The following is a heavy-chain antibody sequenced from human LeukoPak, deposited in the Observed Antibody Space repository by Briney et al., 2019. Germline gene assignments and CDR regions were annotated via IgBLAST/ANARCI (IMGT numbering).Heavy chain of an antibody. J-gene: IGHJ4*02. V-gene: IGHV4-59*01. CDR3: ARGGSYFDY. D-gene: IGHD1-26*01. CDR2: IYYSGST. Sequence: SETLSLTCTVSGDSINNYFWSWLRQPPGKGLEWIGYIYYSGSTNYNPSLKSRVTISVDTSKNQFSLKLSSVTAADAAVYYCARGGSYFDYWGQGTLVTVSS. CDR1: GDSINNYF.